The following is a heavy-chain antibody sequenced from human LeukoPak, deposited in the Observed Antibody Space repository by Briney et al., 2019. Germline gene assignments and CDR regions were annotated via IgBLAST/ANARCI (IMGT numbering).Heavy chain of an antibody. D-gene: IGHD5-18*01. J-gene: IGHJ5*02. Sequence: GGSLRLSCAASGFTFGSYAMSWVRQAPGKGLEWVSAISGSGGSTYYADSVKGRFTISRDNSKNTLYLQMNSLRAEDTAVYYCAKDPTWIQLWPHNWFDPWGQGTLVTVSS. CDR3: AKDPTWIQLWPHNWFDP. CDR1: GFTFGSYA. CDR2: ISGSGGST. V-gene: IGHV3-23*01.